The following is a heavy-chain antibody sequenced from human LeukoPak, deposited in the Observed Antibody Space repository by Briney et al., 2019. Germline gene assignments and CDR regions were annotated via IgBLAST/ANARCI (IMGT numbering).Heavy chain of an antibody. CDR2: IYYSGST. Sequence: SETLSLTCTVSGGSISSSSYYWGWIRQPPGKGLEWIGSIYYSGSTYYNPSLKSRVTISVDTSKSQFSLKLSSVTAADTAVYYCASFGTMIVVVSPSDAFDIWGQGTMVTVSS. D-gene: IGHD3-22*01. CDR3: ASFGTMIVVVSPSDAFDI. CDR1: GGSISSSSYY. J-gene: IGHJ3*02. V-gene: IGHV4-39*01.